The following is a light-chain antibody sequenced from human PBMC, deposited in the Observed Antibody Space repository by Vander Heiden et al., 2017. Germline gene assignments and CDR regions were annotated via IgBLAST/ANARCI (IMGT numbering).Light chain of an antibody. CDR1: SGTTASNY. CDR3: QSYDKSIVV. J-gene: IGLJ2*01. Sequence: NFMLTQPHSVSESPGKTVTISCPRSSGTTASNYVQWSQQRPGSSPTTVIYGDNQRPSGVPDRFSGSIDNSSNSASLTISGLKTEDEADYYCQSYDKSIVVFGGGT. CDR2: GDN. V-gene: IGLV6-57*01.